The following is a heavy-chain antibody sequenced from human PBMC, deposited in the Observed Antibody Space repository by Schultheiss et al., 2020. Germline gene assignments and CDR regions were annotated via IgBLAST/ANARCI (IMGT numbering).Heavy chain of an antibody. CDR2: ISGSGGST. D-gene: IGHD2-15*01. V-gene: IGHV3-23*01. Sequence: GGSLRLSCAASGFTFSSYAMSWVRQAPGKGLEWVSAISGSGGSTYYADSVKGRFTISRDNSKNTLYLQMNSLRAEDTAVYYCARGYCSGGSCYSAAFDIWGQGTMVTVSS. CDR3: ARGYCSGGSCYSAAFDI. J-gene: IGHJ3*02. CDR1: GFTFSSYA.